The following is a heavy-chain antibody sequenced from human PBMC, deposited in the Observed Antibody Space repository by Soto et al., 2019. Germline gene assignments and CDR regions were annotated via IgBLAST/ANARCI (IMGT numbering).Heavy chain of an antibody. CDR1: GGSISSYY. Sequence: PSETLSLTCTVSGGSISSYYWSWIRQPPGKGLEWIGCIYYSGSTNYNPSLKSRVTISVDTSKNQFSLKLSSVTAADTAVYYCARHRYDFWSGYSYESWFDPWGQGTLVTVSS. D-gene: IGHD3-3*01. J-gene: IGHJ5*02. CDR3: ARHRYDFWSGYSYESWFDP. V-gene: IGHV4-59*08. CDR2: IYYSGST.